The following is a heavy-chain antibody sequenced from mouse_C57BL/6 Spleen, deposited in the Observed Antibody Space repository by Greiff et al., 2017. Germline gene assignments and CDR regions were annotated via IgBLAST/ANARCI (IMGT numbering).Heavy chain of an antibody. D-gene: IGHD2-1*01. CDR1: GYTFTSYW. Sequence: QVQLQQPGAELVMPGASVKLSCKASGYTFTSYWMHWVKQRPGQGLEWIGEIDPSDSYTNYNQKFKGKSTLTVDKSSSPAYMQRSSLTSEDSAVYYCACNGFAYWGQGTLVTVSA. V-gene: IGHV1-69*01. CDR2: IDPSDSYT. J-gene: IGHJ3*01. CDR3: ACNGFAY.